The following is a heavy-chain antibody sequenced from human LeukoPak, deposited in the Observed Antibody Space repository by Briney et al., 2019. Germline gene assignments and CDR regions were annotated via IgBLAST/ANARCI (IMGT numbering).Heavy chain of an antibody. CDR3: GTHANDY. CDR1: GGSISSSSYY. J-gene: IGHJ4*02. V-gene: IGHV4-39*01. Sequence: SETLSLTCTVSGGSISSSSYYWGWIRQPPGKGLEWIGSIYYSGCTYYNPSLKSRVTISVDTSKNQFSLKLSSVTAADTAVYYCGTHANDYWCQGTLVTVTS. D-gene: IGHD1-14*01. CDR2: IYYSGCT.